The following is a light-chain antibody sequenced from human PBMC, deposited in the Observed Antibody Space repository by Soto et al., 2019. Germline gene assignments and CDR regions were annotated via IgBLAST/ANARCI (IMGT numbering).Light chain of an antibody. J-gene: IGLJ1*01. V-gene: IGLV2-14*01. CDR3: SSYTSTSNYV. CDR2: EVI. Sequence: QSALTQPASVSGSPGQSITISCTGTSSDVGGYHYVSWYQQHPGKAPKLMIYEVINRPSGVSNRFSASKSGNTASLTISGLQAEDEAAYYCSSYTSTSNYVLGNGTKVT. CDR1: SSDVGGYHY.